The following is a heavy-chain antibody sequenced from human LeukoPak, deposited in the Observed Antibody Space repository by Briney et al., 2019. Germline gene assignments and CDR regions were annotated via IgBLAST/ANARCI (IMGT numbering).Heavy chain of an antibody. Sequence: APVKVSCTASGYIFTASYIHWVRQAPRQGLEWMGWINPNIGGTSFAKKFQGRVTLTRETSITTTYLELTGLRSDETAVYFCARGDCSGVSCYSVDSWGQGTLVTVSS. V-gene: IGHV1-2*02. CDR1: GYIFTASY. CDR3: ARGDCSGVSCYSVDS. CDR2: INPNIGGT. D-gene: IGHD2-15*01. J-gene: IGHJ4*02.